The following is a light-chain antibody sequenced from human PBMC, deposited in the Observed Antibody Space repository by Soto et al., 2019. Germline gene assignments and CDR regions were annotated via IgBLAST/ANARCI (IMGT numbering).Light chain of an antibody. CDR1: QSINTW. CDR3: QQYNSYWT. J-gene: IGKJ1*01. V-gene: IGKV1-5*03. CDR2: KAT. Sequence: DIQMTQSTSTLSASLGDRVTITCRASQSINTWVAWYQQKPGTAPKLLVYKATILQSGVPSRFSGSGSGTEFTLTISSLQPDDFATYYCQQYNSYWTFGQGTKVDIK.